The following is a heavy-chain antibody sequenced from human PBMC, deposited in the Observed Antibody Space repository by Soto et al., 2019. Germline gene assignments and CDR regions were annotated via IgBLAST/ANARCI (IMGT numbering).Heavy chain of an antibody. Sequence: PGESLKISCKGSGYSFSDYWLGWVRQMPGKGLELMGIIYPGDSNIRYSPSFQGQVTISADKSSKTAYLQWNSLKASDTGMYYCARLYVVGSPWGFAPWGQGTRVTVSS. V-gene: IGHV5-51*01. CDR2: IYPGDSNI. CDR1: GYSFSDYW. D-gene: IGHD2-21*01. CDR3: ARLYVVGSPWGFAP. J-gene: IGHJ5*02.